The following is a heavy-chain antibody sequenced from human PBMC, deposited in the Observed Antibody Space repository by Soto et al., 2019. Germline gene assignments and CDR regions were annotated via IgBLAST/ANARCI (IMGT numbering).Heavy chain of an antibody. Sequence: AASVKVSCKASGGTFSSYAISWVRQAPGQGLEWMGGIIPIFGTANYAQKFQGRVTITADESTSTAYMELSSLRSEDTAVYYCASSNDSSGYYYYWGQGTLVTVSS. V-gene: IGHV1-69*13. CDR3: ASSNDSSGYYYY. CDR1: GGTFSSYA. D-gene: IGHD3-22*01. J-gene: IGHJ4*02. CDR2: IIPIFGTA.